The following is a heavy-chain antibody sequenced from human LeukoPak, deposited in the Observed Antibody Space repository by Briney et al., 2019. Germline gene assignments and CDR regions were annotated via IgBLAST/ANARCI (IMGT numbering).Heavy chain of an antibody. CDR3: ARYGNGEWLAHYSFDM. Sequence: GGSLRLSCAASGFTFSSYSMNWVRQAPGKGLEWISYISSSSNSTSYADSVKGRFTISRDNADNSLHLQMNSLKVEDTAVYYCARYGNGEWLAHYSFDMWGQGTMVTVSS. J-gene: IGHJ3*02. D-gene: IGHD6-19*01. CDR2: ISSSSNST. CDR1: GFTFSSYS. V-gene: IGHV3-48*04.